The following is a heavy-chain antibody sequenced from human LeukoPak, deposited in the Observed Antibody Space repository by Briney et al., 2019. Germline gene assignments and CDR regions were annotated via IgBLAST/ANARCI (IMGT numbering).Heavy chain of an antibody. CDR2: IYYSGST. Sequence: SETLSLTCTVSGGSISSHYWSWIRQPPGKGLEWIGYIYYSGSTNYNPSLKSRVTISVDTSKNQFSLKLSSVTAADTAVYYCARVGRWLQTGPDYWGQGTLVTVSS. CDR3: ARVGRWLQTGPDY. D-gene: IGHD5-24*01. CDR1: GGSISSHY. J-gene: IGHJ4*02. V-gene: IGHV4-59*11.